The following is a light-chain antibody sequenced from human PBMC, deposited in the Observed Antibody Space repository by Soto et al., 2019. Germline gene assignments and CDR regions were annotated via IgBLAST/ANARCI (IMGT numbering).Light chain of an antibody. CDR1: QGIGNY. CDR3: LQHNSYPLT. J-gene: IGKJ4*01. Sequence: DLQMAQSPSAMSASVGDRVTITCRASQGIGNYLAWFQQKPGKVPKRLIYGASSLQSGVPSRFSGSGSGTEFTLTISSLQPEDFATYYCLQHNSYPLTFGGGTKVEIK. V-gene: IGKV1-17*03. CDR2: GAS.